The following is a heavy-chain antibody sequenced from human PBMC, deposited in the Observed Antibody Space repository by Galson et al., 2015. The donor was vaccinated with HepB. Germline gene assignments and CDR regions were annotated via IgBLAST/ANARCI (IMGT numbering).Heavy chain of an antibody. CDR3: GRGPLGAAAGKRGDAFDI. CDR1: GYTFTSYA. Sequence: SVKVSCKASGYTFTSYAMHWVRQAPGQRLEWMGWINAGNGNTKYSQKFQGRVTITRDTSASTAYMELSSLRSEDTAVYYCGRGPLGAAAGKRGDAFDIWGQGTMVTVSS. V-gene: IGHV1-3*01. J-gene: IGHJ3*02. D-gene: IGHD6-13*01. CDR2: INAGNGNT.